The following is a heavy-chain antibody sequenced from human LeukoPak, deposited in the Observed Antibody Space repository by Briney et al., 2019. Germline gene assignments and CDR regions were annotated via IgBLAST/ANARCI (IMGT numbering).Heavy chain of an antibody. J-gene: IGHJ5*02. D-gene: IGHD6-13*01. CDR3: ACRDLSSTWSYP. V-gene: IGHV5-51*01. CDR2: IYPGGSRV. Sequence: LGESLKISCKGVGYSFTNYWIGWVRQMPGKGMEWMGVIYPGGSRVRYNPSSQGQVTISVDKSVSTAYLQWISLKASDTAMYYCACRDLSSTWSYPWGQGTLVTVSS. CDR1: GYSFTNYW.